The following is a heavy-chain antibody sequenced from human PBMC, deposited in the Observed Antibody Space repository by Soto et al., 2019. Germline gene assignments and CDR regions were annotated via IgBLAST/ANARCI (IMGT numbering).Heavy chain of an antibody. CDR1: GFTFSSYG. Sequence: PGGSLRLSCAASGFTFSSYGMHWVRQAPGKGLEWVAVISYDGSNKYYADSVKGRFTNSRDNSKNTLYLQMNSLRAEGTAVYYCAKDYYDSSGYSWGQGTLVTVSS. D-gene: IGHD3-22*01. CDR3: AKDYYDSSGYS. J-gene: IGHJ5*02. V-gene: IGHV3-30*18. CDR2: ISYDGSNK.